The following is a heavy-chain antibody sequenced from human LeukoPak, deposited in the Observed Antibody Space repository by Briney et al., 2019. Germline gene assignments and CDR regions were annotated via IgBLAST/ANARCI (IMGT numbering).Heavy chain of an antibody. CDR1: GGSISSYY. J-gene: IGHJ4*02. Sequence: SETLSLTCTVSGGSISSYYWSWIRQPAGKGLEWIGRIYTSGSTNYNPSLKSRVTTSVDTSKNQFSLKLSSVTAADTAVYYCARDLRSYYYDSSGYSYYFDYWGQGTLVTVSS. CDR3: ARDLRSYYYDSSGYSYYFDY. V-gene: IGHV4-4*07. D-gene: IGHD3-22*01. CDR2: IYTSGST.